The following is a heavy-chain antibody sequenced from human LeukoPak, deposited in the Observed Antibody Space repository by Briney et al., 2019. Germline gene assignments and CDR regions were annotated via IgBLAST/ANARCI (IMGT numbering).Heavy chain of an antibody. V-gene: IGHV4-61*01. CDR1: GGSVSSGSYY. CDR3: ARGRDSYGFAVHDY. Sequence: SETLSLTCTVSGGSVSSGSYYWSWIRQPPGKGLEWIGYIYYSGSTNYNPSLKSRVTISVDTSRNQFSLKLTSVTAADTAVYYCARGRDSYGFAVHDYWGQGTLVTVSS. J-gene: IGHJ4*02. CDR2: IYYSGST. D-gene: IGHD5-18*01.